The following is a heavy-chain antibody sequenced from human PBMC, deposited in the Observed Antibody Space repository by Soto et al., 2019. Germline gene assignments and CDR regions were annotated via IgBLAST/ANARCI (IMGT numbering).Heavy chain of an antibody. Sequence: QVQLVESGGGVVQPGRSLRLSCAASGFTFSSYGMHWVRQAPGKGLEWVAVISYDGSNKYYADSVKGRFTISRDNSKNTLYLQMNSLRAEDTAVYYCATGGNSDAFDIWGQGTMVTVSS. D-gene: IGHD2-21*02. CDR2: ISYDGSNK. CDR1: GFTFSSYG. V-gene: IGHV3-30*03. CDR3: ATGGNSDAFDI. J-gene: IGHJ3*02.